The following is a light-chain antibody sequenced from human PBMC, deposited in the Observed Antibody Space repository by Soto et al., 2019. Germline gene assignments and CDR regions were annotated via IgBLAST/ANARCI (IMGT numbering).Light chain of an antibody. J-gene: IGLJ3*02. CDR2: SNN. Sequence: QSVLTQPPSASGTPGQRVTISCSGGSSNIGRNYVYWYQQLPGTAPKLLIYSNNQRPSGVPDRFSGSKSGTSAALAISGLRSEDEADYYGAAWDDSLSGVFGGGTKLTVL. V-gene: IGLV1-47*01. CDR1: SSNIGRNY. CDR3: AAWDDSLSGV.